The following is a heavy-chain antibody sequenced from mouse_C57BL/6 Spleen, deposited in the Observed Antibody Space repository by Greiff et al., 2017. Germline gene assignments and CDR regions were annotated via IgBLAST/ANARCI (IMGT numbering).Heavy chain of an antibody. CDR1: GYTFTDYY. Sequence: VQLQQSGPELVKPGASVQISCKASGYTFTDYYMNWVKQSHGKSLEWIGDINPNNGGTSYNQKFKGKATLTVDKSSSTAYMEFRSLTSEDSAVYYCASSYYYGSSYYWGQGTTLTVSS. V-gene: IGHV1-26*01. J-gene: IGHJ2*01. D-gene: IGHD1-1*01. CDR3: ASSYYYGSSYY. CDR2: INPNNGGT.